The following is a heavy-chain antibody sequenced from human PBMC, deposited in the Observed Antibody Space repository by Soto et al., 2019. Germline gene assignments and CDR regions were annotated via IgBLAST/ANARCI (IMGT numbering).Heavy chain of an antibody. D-gene: IGHD6-6*01. J-gene: IGHJ4*02. CDR2: IYPGDSDI. CDR1: GYSFGSYW. CDR3: ARRATSSYNRGDWDY. V-gene: IGHV5-51*01. Sequence: PGESLKISCEGSGYSFGSYWIGWVRQMPGKGLELMGIIYPGDSDIRYSPSFQGQVTISADNSISTAYLQWSSLKASDTAMYYCARRATSSYNRGDWDYWGQGTLVTVSS.